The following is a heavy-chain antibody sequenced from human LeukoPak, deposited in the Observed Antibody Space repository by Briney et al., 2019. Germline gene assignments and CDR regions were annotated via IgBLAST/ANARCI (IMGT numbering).Heavy chain of an antibody. CDR3: ARDMFPSRELLFHAPDP. Sequence: GGSLRLSCAASGFTFSSYGMHWVRQAPGKGLEWVAFIRYDGSNKYYADSVKGRFTISRDNSKNTLYLQMNSLRAEDTAVYYCARDMFPSRELLFHAPDPWGQGTLVTVSS. J-gene: IGHJ5*02. CDR1: GFTFSSYG. D-gene: IGHD1-26*01. V-gene: IGHV3-30*02. CDR2: IRYDGSNK.